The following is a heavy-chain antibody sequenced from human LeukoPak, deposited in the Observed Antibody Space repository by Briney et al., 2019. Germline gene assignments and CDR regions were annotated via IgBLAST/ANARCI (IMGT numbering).Heavy chain of an antibody. CDR1: GYTFTSYH. V-gene: IGHV1-8*01. Sequence: ASVKVSCKASGYTFTSYHINWVRQATGQGLEWVGWMNPNNSDIGYAQKFQGRVTMTRDTSTSTVYMELSSLRSEDTAVYYCARDMGDFWSGLDYWGQGTLVTVSS. D-gene: IGHD3-3*01. CDR3: ARDMGDFWSGLDY. CDR2: MNPNNSDI. J-gene: IGHJ4*02.